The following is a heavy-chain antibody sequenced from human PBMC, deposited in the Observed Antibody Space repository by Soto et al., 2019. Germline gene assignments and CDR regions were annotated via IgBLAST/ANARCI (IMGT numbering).Heavy chain of an antibody. V-gene: IGHV3-9*01. CDR2: VDWNSGST. CDR1: GFTFDDFA. Sequence: SLRVSCASPGFTFDDFAMHLVRQAPGKGLEWVSGVDWNSGSTAYADSVKGRFTISRDNARNSLYLQMNSLRAEDTALYYCVKGRGSYEVKFGMDVWGQGTTVTVSS. D-gene: IGHD6-25*01. J-gene: IGHJ6*01. CDR3: VKGRGSYEVKFGMDV.